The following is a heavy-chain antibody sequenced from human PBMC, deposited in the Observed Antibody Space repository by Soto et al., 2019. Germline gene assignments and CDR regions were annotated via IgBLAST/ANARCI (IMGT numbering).Heavy chain of an antibody. CDR1: GGSISSGGYY. CDR3: ARVPLVVAPGAFDI. Sequence: QVQLQESGPGLVKPSQTLSLTCTVSGGSISSGGYYWSWIRQHPGKGLEWIGYIYYSGSTYYNPSLKSRVTISVDTSKNQYSLKLSSVTAADTAVYYCARVPLVVAPGAFDIWGQGTMVTVSS. D-gene: IGHD3-22*01. V-gene: IGHV4-31*03. CDR2: IYYSGST. J-gene: IGHJ3*02.